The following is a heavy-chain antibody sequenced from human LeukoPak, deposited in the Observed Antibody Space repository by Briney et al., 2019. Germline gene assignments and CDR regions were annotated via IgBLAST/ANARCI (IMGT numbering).Heavy chain of an antibody. V-gene: IGHV4-34*01. CDR1: GGSFSGYY. CDR3: ARDFRGSVDAFDI. D-gene: IGHD3-3*01. CDR2: INPSGST. J-gene: IGHJ3*02. Sequence: SETLSLTCAVYGGSFSGYYWSWIRQPPGKGLEWIGEINPSGSTNYNPSLKCRVTISVDTSKNQFSLKLSSVTAADTAVYYCARDFRGSVDAFDIWGQGTMVAVSS.